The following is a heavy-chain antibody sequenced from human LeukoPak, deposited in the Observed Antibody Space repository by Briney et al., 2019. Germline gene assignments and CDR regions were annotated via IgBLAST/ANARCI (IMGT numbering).Heavy chain of an antibody. CDR1: GYTFTGYY. J-gene: IGHJ4*02. Sequence: ASVKVSCKASGYTFTGYYMHWVRQAPGQGLEWMGWINPNSGGTNYAQKFQGRVTMTRDTSISTAYMELSRLRSDDTAVYYCARGSLNYYDSRILDYWGQGTLVTVSS. CDR2: INPNSGGT. D-gene: IGHD3-22*01. CDR3: ARGSLNYYDSRILDY. V-gene: IGHV1-2*02.